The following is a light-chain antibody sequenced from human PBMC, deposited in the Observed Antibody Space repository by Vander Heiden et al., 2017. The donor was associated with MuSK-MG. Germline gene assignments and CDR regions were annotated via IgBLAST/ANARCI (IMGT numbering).Light chain of an antibody. CDR1: QSVSSSY. CDR2: GAS. V-gene: IGKV3-20*01. J-gene: IGKJ4*01. Sequence: EIVLTHSPGTLSLSPGERVTLACRASQSVSSSYLAWYQQKPGQAPRLLIYGASSRATGIPDRFSGSGSGTDFTLTISRLEPEDSAVYYCQQYSSSPLTFGGGTKVEIK. CDR3: QQYSSSPLT.